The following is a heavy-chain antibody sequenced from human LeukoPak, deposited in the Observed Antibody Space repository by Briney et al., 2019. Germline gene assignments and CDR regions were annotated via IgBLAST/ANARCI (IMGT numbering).Heavy chain of an antibody. V-gene: IGHV1-69*05. J-gene: IGHJ4*02. Sequence: SSVKVSCTASGGTFSSYAISWVRQAPGQGLEWMGRIIPIFGTANYAQKFQGRVTITTDESTSTAYMELSSLRSEDTAVYYCARTARSGYGRFDYWGQGTLVTVSS. CDR1: GGTFSSYA. CDR3: ARTARSGYGRFDY. D-gene: IGHD3-3*01. CDR2: IIPIFGTA.